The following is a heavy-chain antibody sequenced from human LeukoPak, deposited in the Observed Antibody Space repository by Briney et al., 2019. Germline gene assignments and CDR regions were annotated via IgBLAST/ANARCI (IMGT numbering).Heavy chain of an antibody. V-gene: IGHV3-23*01. D-gene: IGHD3-9*01. J-gene: IGHJ4*02. CDR3: AKGVSGHYDILTGNDD. Sequence: PGVSLRLSCAASGFTFSTYSMRWVRQAPGKGLDGVSRVSVNGGRSDYADSVKGRFTISRDNSKNSLFLQMNSLRAEDTAVYYCAKGVSGHYDILTGNDDWGQGTLVTVSS. CDR2: VSVNGGRS. CDR1: GFTFSTYS.